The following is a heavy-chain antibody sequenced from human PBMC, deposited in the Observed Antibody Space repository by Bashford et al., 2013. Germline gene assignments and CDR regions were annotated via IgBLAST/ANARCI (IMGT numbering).Heavy chain of an antibody. Sequence: SETLSLTCAVSGGSIAIHRWWSWLRQPSGKGLEWIGEVYHSGSTNFNPFLKSRVTISVDKSNNQFSLRLASVTAADSAVYFCATSGPHALELWGQGTVVTVSS. D-gene: IGHD3-10*01. CDR2: VYHSGST. V-gene: IGHV4-4*02. CDR1: GGSIAIHRW. CDR3: ATSGPHALEL. J-gene: IGHJ3*01.